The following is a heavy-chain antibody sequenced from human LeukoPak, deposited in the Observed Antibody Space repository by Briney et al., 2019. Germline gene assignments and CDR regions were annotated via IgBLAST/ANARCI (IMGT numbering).Heavy chain of an antibody. CDR3: ARDRGYYMDV. J-gene: IGHJ6*03. Sequence: SETLSLTCTVSGGSISTYYWSYLRQPAGKGLEWIGRIYASGNTKYNPSLKSRVAMSVDTSKNQFSLQLNSVTAADTAVYYCARDRGYYMDVWGKGTTVTVSS. CDR2: IYASGNT. V-gene: IGHV4-4*07. CDR1: GGSISTYY.